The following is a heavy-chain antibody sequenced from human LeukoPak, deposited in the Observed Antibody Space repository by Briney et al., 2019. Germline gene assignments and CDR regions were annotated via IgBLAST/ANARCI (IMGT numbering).Heavy chain of an antibody. CDR2: ISGNGVGT. J-gene: IGHJ4*02. V-gene: IGHV3-23*01. CDR3: AKHSGSSGWYNDY. D-gene: IGHD6-19*01. CDR1: GFTFSNYA. Sequence: GGSLRLSCAASGFTFSNYAMTWVRQTPGEGLEWVLSISGNGVGTYYADSVKGRFTISRDNSKNTLYLQINSLRAEDTAVDTAVYYCAKHSGSSGWYNDYWGQGTLVTVSS.